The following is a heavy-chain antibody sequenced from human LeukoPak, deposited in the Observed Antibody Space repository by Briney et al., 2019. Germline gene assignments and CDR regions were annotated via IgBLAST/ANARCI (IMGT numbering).Heavy chain of an antibody. J-gene: IGHJ6*04. CDR1: GFTFDSHT. D-gene: IGHD3-10*02. CDR2: ISASSTSV. V-gene: IGHV3-21*01. Sequence: PGGSLRLSCAASGFTFDSHTVIWVRQAPGKGLQWVASISASSTSVFYADSVKGRFTISRDNSKNSLYLQMNSLRAEDTAVYYCAELGITMIGGVWGKGTTVTISS. CDR3: AELGITMIGGV.